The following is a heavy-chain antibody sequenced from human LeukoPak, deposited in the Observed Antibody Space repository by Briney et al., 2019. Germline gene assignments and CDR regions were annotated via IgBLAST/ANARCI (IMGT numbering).Heavy chain of an antibody. V-gene: IGHV7-4-1*02. Sequence: ASVKVSCTASGYTFTSYAMNWVRQAPGQGLEWMGWINTNTGNPTYAQGFTGRFVFSLDTSVSTAYLQISSLKAEDTAVYYCARDRFIVGATPGDYWGQGTLVTVSS. D-gene: IGHD1-26*01. CDR3: ARDRFIVGATPGDY. CDR2: INTNTGNP. J-gene: IGHJ4*02. CDR1: GYTFTSYA.